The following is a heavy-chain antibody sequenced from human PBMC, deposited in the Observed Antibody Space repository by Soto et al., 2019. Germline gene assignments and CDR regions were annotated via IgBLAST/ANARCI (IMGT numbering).Heavy chain of an antibody. D-gene: IGHD2-2*01. V-gene: IGHV1-69*06. CDR3: ARDLWFRFCSSTSCSYNSFDP. CDR2: IIPIFGTA. J-gene: IGHJ5*02. CDR1: GGTFSSYA. Sequence: QVQLVQSGAEVKKPGSSVKVSCKASGGTFSSYAISWVRQAPGQGLEWMGGIIPIFGTANYAQKFQGRVTITADKSTSTAYMELSSLRSEDTAVYYCARDLWFRFCSSTSCSYNSFDPWGQGTLVTVSS.